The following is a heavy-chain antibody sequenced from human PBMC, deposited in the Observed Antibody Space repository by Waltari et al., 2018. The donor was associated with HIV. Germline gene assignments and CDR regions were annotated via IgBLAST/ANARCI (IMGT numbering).Heavy chain of an antibody. CDR3: ANIENGGYGGQHAFDI. J-gene: IGHJ3*02. V-gene: IGHV1-69*12. CDR1: GGPFSSYA. CDR2: IIPIFGTA. D-gene: IGHD5-12*01. Sequence: QVQLVQSGAEVKKPGSSVKVSCKASGGPFSSYALSWVRPAPGQGLEWMGGIIPIFGTANYAQKFQGRVTITADESTSTAYMELSSLRSEDTAVYYCANIENGGYGGQHAFDIWGQGTMVTVSS.